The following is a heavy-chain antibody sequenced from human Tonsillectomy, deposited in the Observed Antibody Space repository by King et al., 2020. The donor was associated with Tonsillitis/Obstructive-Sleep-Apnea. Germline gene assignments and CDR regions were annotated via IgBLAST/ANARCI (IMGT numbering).Heavy chain of an antibody. CDR1: GFTFSTYS. D-gene: IGHD3-9*01. V-gene: IGHV3-21*01. Sequence: VQLVESGGGLVKPGGSLRLSCAASGFTFSTYSMNWVRQAPGKGLEWVSSISSSSSYIYYADSVKGRFTISRDNAKNSLYLQMNSLRAEDTAVYYCARDPEFDWLLIPFDYWGQGTLVTVSS. CDR2: ISSSSSYI. CDR3: ARDPEFDWLLIPFDY. J-gene: IGHJ4*02.